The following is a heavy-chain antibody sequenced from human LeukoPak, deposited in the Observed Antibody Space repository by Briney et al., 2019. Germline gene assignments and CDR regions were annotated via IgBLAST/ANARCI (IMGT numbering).Heavy chain of an antibody. Sequence: PSETLSLTCTVSGGSISSYYWSWIRQPPGKGLEWIGYIYYSGSTNYNPSLKSRVTISVDTSKNQFPLKLSSVTAADTAVYYCARAGTSGSQQLLWYYYYYGMDVWGQGTTVTVSS. CDR3: ARAGTSGSQQLLWYYYYYGMDV. CDR1: GGSISSYY. D-gene: IGHD2-2*01. J-gene: IGHJ6*02. CDR2: IYYSGST. V-gene: IGHV4-59*01.